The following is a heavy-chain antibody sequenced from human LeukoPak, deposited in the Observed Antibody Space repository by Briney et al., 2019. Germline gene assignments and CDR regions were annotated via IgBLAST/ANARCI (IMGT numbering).Heavy chain of an antibody. CDR1: GGSISSSNW. Sequence: PSGTLSLTCAVSGGSISSSNWWSWVRQPPGKGLEWIEEIYHSGSTNYNPSLKSRVTISVDKSKNQFSLKLSSVTAADTAVYYCARAYYAPRRGTYYFDYWGQGTLVTVSS. J-gene: IGHJ4*02. D-gene: IGHD2/OR15-2a*01. CDR2: IYHSGST. V-gene: IGHV4-4*02. CDR3: ARAYYAPRRGTYYFDY.